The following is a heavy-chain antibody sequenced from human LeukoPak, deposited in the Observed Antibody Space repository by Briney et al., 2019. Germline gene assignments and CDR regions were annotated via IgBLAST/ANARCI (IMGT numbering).Heavy chain of an antibody. J-gene: IGHJ5*02. Sequence: GGSLRLSCSASGFTFSTYAMHWVRQAPGKGLEYVSAISSNGGSTYYADSVKGRFTISRDNSKNTLYLQMSSVRAEDTAVYYCVKWGSFDCWNGPGNCFDPWGQGTLVTVSS. D-gene: IGHD3-3*01. CDR2: ISSNGGST. CDR1: GFTFSTYA. CDR3: VKWGSFDCWNGPGNCFDP. V-gene: IGHV3-64D*09.